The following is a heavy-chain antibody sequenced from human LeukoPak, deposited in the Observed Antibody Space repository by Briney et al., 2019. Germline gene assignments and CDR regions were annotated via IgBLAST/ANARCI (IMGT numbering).Heavy chain of an antibody. V-gene: IGHV3-53*01. CDR3: ARGGSYLSAFDI. Sequence: GGSLRLSCAASGFTFSSYWMHWVRQAPGRGLEWVSIIYSGGSTFYADSVKGRFTISRDNSKNTLYLQMNSLRAEDTAVYYCARGGSYLSAFDIWGQGTMVTVSS. CDR2: IYSGGST. J-gene: IGHJ3*02. CDR1: GFTFSSYW. D-gene: IGHD1-26*01.